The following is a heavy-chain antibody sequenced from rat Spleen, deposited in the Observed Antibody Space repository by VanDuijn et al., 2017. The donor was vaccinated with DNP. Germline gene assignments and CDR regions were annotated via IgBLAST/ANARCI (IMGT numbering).Heavy chain of an antibody. J-gene: IGHJ2*01. Sequence: EVQLVESGGGLVQPGRSMKLSCAASGFTFSSFPMAWVRQAPTKGLEWVASITSSGGSTYYPDSVKGRFTISRDNATNTLYLQMNSLRSEDTASYYCVRDSRDYGSYADYFDYWGQGVMVTVSS. CDR3: VRDSRDYGSYADYFDY. CDR1: GFTFSSFP. V-gene: IGHV5-46*01. D-gene: IGHD1-8*01. CDR2: ITSSGGST.